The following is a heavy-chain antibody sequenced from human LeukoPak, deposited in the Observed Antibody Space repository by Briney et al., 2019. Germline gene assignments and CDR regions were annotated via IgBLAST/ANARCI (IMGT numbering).Heavy chain of an antibody. CDR3: ARVGSSWYDPFDY. V-gene: IGHV1-18*01. CDR2: ISAYNGNT. J-gene: IGHJ4*02. CDR1: GYTFTSYG. Sequence: GASVKVSCKASGYTFTSYGISWVRQAPGQGLEWVGWISAYNGNTNYAQKLQGRVTMTRNTSISTAYMELSSLRSEDTAVYYCARVGSSWYDPFDYWGQGTLVTVSS. D-gene: IGHD6-13*01.